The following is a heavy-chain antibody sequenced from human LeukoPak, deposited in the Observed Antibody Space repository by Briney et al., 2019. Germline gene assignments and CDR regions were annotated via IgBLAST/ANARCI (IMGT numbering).Heavy chain of an antibody. CDR3: AKDLRITMIVVAGGFDP. D-gene: IGHD3-22*01. CDR2: IWYDGSKK. V-gene: IGHV3-30*02. J-gene: IGHJ5*02. CDR1: GFTFSSYG. Sequence: PGGSLRLSCATSGFTFSSYGMYWVRQAPGKGLEWVALIWYDGSKKYYADSVKGRFTISRDNSKNTLYLQMNSLRAEDTAVYYCAKDLRITMIVVAGGFDPWGQGTLVTVSS.